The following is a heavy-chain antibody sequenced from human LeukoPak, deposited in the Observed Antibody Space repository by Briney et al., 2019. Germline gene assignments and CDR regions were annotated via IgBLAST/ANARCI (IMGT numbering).Heavy chain of an antibody. Sequence: SETLSLTCTVSGDSISSYYWSWTWQPPGKGLEWIGYSHFSGSTKYSPSLKSRVTISVDTSKNQFSLKLSSVTAADTAVYYCARLPGCSGGSCYRAFDMWGQGTMVTVSS. CDR3: ARLPGCSGGSCYRAFDM. V-gene: IGHV4-59*08. CDR2: SHFSGST. CDR1: GDSISSYY. D-gene: IGHD2-15*01. J-gene: IGHJ3*02.